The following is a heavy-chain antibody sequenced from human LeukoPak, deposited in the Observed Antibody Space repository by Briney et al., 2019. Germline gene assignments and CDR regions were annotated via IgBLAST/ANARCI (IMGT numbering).Heavy chain of an antibody. CDR1: GGFINSYY. CDR3: ARGRVTMVRGLTIDY. J-gene: IGHJ4*02. CDR2: INHSGST. V-gene: IGHV4-34*01. D-gene: IGHD3-10*01. Sequence: SETLSLICTVSGGFINSYYWSWIRQPPGKGLEWIGEINHSGSTNYNPSLKSRVTISVDTSKNQFSLKPSSVTAADTAVYYCARGRVTMVRGLTIDYWGQGTLVTVSS.